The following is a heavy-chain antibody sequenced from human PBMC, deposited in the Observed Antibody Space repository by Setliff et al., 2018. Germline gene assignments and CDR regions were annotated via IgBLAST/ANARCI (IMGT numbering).Heavy chain of an antibody. V-gene: IGHV4-39*01. Sequence: PSETLSLTCTVSGGSISSGVYYWGWIRQPPGKGLEWIGRIYHGGDTYYNASLKSRLTISVDTSKNQFSLKLRSVTAADTAVYYCARMSGFQYMDVWGKGTTVTVSS. CDR3: ARMSGFQYMDV. CDR2: IYHGGDT. J-gene: IGHJ6*03. CDR1: GGSISSGVYY. D-gene: IGHD3-3*01.